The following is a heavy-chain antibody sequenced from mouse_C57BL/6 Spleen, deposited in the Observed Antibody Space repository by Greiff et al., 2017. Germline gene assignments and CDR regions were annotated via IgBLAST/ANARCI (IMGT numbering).Heavy chain of an antibody. Sequence: QVQLQQPGAELVRPGSSVKLSCKASGYTFTSYWMHWVKQRPIQGLEWIGNIDPSDSETHYNQKFKDKATLTVDKSSSTAYMQLSSLTSEDSAVYYCARSGGYYVAVFDYWGQGTTLTVSS. D-gene: IGHD2-3*01. CDR3: ARSGGYYVAVFDY. J-gene: IGHJ2*01. CDR2: IDPSDSET. CDR1: GYTFTSYW. V-gene: IGHV1-52*01.